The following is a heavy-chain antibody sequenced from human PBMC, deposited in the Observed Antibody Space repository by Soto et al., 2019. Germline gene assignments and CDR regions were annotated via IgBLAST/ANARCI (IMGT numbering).Heavy chain of an antibody. Sequence: EVQLVESGGGLMQPGGSLRLSCAVSGFTVRANYMSWVRQAPGKGLEWVSVIYSGGTTYYADSVKGRFIISRDISKNSLYLQMNILRAEDTAGYYFHGYGYWGQGTLVTVSS. J-gene: IGHJ4*02. V-gene: IGHV3-53*01. CDR1: GFTVRANY. D-gene: IGHD5-12*01. CDR2: IYSGGTT. CDR3: HGYGY.